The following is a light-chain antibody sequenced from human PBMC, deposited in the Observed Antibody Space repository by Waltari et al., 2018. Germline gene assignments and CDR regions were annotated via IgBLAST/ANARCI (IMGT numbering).Light chain of an antibody. V-gene: IGLV2-23*01. J-gene: IGLJ1*01. CDR2: EAT. CDR1: SSDICTDNF. CDR3: CSYAGGTAYV. Sequence: SALTQPSSVSGSPGPSITIPCTGTSSDICTDNFFSWYQEYPGKAPKLIIYEATKRPSGVSDRFSASKSGNTASLTISGLQADDEADYSCCSYAGGTAYVFGTGTRVTVL.